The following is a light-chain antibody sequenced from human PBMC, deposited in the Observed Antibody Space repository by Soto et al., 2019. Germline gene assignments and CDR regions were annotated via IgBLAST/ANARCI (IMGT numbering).Light chain of an antibody. CDR3: QQYGRSPPDFT. CDR2: GAT. Sequence: EIVLMQSPGTLSLSPGERATLSCRASQSISSNYLAWYQQKPGQAPRLLIYGATFRASGIPDRFSGSGSGTYFTPTISRLEPEDFAGYYCQQYGRSPPDFTFGPGTKVDIK. V-gene: IGKV3-20*01. CDR1: QSISSNY. J-gene: IGKJ3*01.